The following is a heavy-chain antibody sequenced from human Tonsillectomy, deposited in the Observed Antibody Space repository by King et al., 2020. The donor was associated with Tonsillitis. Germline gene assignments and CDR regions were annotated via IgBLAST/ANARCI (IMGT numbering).Heavy chain of an antibody. CDR2: ISYSGST. J-gene: IGHJ6*02. Sequence: QLQESGPGLVKPSQTLSLTCTVSGAPISSGDYYWSWIRQLPGKGLEWIGYISYSGSTYYNPSLKSRLTFSVDTTKNQFSLRLSSVTAADTAAYYCARDSPPDGSGYFYYYAMDVWGQGTTVTVSS. CDR1: GAPISSGDYY. V-gene: IGHV4-31*03. D-gene: IGHD3-22*01. CDR3: ARDSPPDGSGYFYYYAMDV.